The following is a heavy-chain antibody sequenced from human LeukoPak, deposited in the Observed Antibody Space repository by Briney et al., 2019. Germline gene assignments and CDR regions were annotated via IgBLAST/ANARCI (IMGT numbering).Heavy chain of an antibody. CDR1: GYSISSGYY. Sequence: ETLSLTCSVSGYSISSGYYWGWIRQPPGKGLEWIGSIYHSGSTYYNPSLKSRVTISVDTSKNQFSLKLSSVTAADTAVYYCARYYDKAAYFDYWGQGTLVTVSS. J-gene: IGHJ4*02. D-gene: IGHD3-22*01. CDR2: IYHSGST. CDR3: ARYYDKAAYFDY. V-gene: IGHV4-38-2*02.